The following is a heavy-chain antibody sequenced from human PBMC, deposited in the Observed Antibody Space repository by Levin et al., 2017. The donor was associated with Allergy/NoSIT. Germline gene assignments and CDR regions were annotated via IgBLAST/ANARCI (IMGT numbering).Heavy chain of an antibody. CDR3: AKDVRKGSGWYYFDY. J-gene: IGHJ4*02. V-gene: IGHV3-30*18. CDR2: ISYDGSNK. D-gene: IGHD6-19*01. CDR1: GFTFSSYG. Sequence: GESLKISCAASGFTFSSYGMHWVRQAPGKGLEWVAVISYDGSNKYYADSVKGRFTISRDNSKNTLYLQMNSLRAEDTAVYYCAKDVRKGSGWYYFDYWGQGTLVTVSS.